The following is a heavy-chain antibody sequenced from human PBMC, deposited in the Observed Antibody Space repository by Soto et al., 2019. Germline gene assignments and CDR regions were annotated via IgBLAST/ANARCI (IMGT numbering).Heavy chain of an antibody. Sequence: EVQLVESGGGLVKPGGSLRLSCAASGFTFSSYSMNWVRQAPGKGLEWVSSISSSSSYIYYADSVKGRFTISRDNAKNSLYLQMNSLRAEDTAVYYCARDLSWAGTSDYYYYGMDVWGQGTTVTVSS. CDR1: GFTFSSYS. CDR3: ARDLSWAGTSDYYYYGMDV. V-gene: IGHV3-21*01. D-gene: IGHD1-7*01. J-gene: IGHJ6*02. CDR2: ISSSSSYI.